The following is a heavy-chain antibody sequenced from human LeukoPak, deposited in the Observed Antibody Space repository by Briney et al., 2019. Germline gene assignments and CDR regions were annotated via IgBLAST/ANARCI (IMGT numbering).Heavy chain of an antibody. D-gene: IGHD3-10*01. Sequence: LGESLKISCKGSGYSFTSYRIGWVRQMPGKGLEWMGIIYPGDSDTRYSPSFQGQVTISADKSISTAYLQWSSLKASDTAMYYCARPRGYYGSGSYYKNYFDYWGQGILVTVSS. CDR3: ARPRGYYGSGSYYKNYFDY. CDR1: GYSFTSYR. CDR2: IYPGDSDT. V-gene: IGHV5-51*01. J-gene: IGHJ4*02.